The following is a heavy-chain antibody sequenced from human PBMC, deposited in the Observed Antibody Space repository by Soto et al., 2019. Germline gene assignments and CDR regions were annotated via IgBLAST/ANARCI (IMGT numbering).Heavy chain of an antibody. V-gene: IGHV3-21*01. D-gene: IGHD3-16*01. Sequence: EVQLVESGGGLVEPGGSLRLSCAASGFTFSSYSMNWVRQAPGKGLEWVSSISSSSSYIYYADSVKGRFTISRDNAKNSLYLQMNSLRAEDTAVYYCARDRFGGGAFAYWGQGTLVTVSS. CDR1: GFTFSSYS. CDR2: ISSSSSYI. J-gene: IGHJ4*02. CDR3: ARDRFGGGAFAY.